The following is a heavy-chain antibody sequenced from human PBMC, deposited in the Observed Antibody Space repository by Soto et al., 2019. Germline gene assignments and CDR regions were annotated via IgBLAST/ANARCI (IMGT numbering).Heavy chain of an antibody. V-gene: IGHV4-30-4*01. CDR3: VREHDGGDSDYYGLDV. CDR2: IHYSGRI. CDR1: GGSMNIDHYH. J-gene: IGHJ6*02. Sequence: QLQLQESGPGLVRPSQTLSLTCTVSGGSMNIDHYHWTWMRQAPGKGLEWIGYIHYSGRIHSHPSLHSRLTVSVDTSRILFSLNLSSVTAADTAVYFCVREHDGGDSDYYGLDVWGQGTTVNDSS. D-gene: IGHD2-21*02.